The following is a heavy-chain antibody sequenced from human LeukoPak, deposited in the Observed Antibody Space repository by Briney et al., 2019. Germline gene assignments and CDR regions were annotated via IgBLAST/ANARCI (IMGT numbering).Heavy chain of an antibody. J-gene: IGHJ4*02. Sequence: SVKVSCKASGGTFSSYAISWVRQAPGQGLEWMGGIIPIFGTANYAQKFQGRVTITADKSTSTAYMELSSLRSEDTAVYYCAKYGDGTMVRGAGSHGWGAVDYWGQGTLVTVSS. CDR2: IIPIFGTA. V-gene: IGHV1-69*06. CDR3: AKYGDGTMVRGAGSHGWGAVDY. CDR1: GGTFSSYA. D-gene: IGHD3-10*01.